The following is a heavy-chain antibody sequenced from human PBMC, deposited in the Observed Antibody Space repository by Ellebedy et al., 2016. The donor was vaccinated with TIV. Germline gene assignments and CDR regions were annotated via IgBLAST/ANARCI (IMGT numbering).Heavy chain of an antibody. CDR2: STNGGRTT. Sequence: PGGSLRLSCVASGFTFSGYAMSWVRQAPGKGLEWVSGSTNGGRTTSYADSVKGRFTISRDNSRSTLYLQMNSLRAEDSAVYYCAKDMVFGDGKWEIDVWGQGTTVTVSS. CDR1: GFTFSGYA. J-gene: IGHJ6*02. D-gene: IGHD1-26*01. V-gene: IGHV3-23*01. CDR3: AKDMVFGDGKWEIDV.